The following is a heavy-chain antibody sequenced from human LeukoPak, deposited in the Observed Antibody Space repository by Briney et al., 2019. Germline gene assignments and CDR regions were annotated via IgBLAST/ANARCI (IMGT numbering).Heavy chain of an antibody. CDR1: GGTFSIYA. Sequence: GASVNVSFTASGGTFSIYAISWVRQAPGQGLEWMGGIIPIFGTANYAQKFQGRVTITADESTSTAYMELSSLRSEDTAVYYCARSSIAAHFDYWGQGTLVTVSS. D-gene: IGHD6-6*01. CDR3: ARSSIAAHFDY. CDR2: IIPIFGTA. J-gene: IGHJ4*02. V-gene: IGHV1-69*01.